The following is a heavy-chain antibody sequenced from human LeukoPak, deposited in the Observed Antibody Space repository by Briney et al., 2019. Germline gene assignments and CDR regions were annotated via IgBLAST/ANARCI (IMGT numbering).Heavy chain of an antibody. CDR2: IGGNGDTT. J-gene: IGHJ4*02. CDR3: VKDEGYCSSVSCSPSY. D-gene: IGHD2-2*01. CDR1: RFNFRNDP. Sequence: GGSLRLSCAASRFNFRNDPMHWVRQAPGKGVEYVSAIGGNGDTTYYEDSVKGRVTISRDNSKNTLYLQLSSLRVEDTAVYYCVKDEGYCSSVSCSPSYWGQGTLVTVSS. V-gene: IGHV3-64D*06.